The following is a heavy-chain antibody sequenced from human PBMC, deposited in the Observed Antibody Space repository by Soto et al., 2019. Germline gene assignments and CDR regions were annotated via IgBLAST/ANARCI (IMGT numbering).Heavy chain of an antibody. Sequence: GESLKISCKGSGYSFTSYWIGWVRQMPGKGLEWMGIIYPGDSDTRYSPSFQGQVTISADKSISTAYLQWSSLKASDTAMYYCARSIFGVDSYSYGMDVWGQGPTVTVSS. V-gene: IGHV5-51*01. D-gene: IGHD3-3*01. J-gene: IGHJ6*02. CDR2: IYPGDSDT. CDR1: GYSFTSYW. CDR3: ARSIFGVDSYSYGMDV.